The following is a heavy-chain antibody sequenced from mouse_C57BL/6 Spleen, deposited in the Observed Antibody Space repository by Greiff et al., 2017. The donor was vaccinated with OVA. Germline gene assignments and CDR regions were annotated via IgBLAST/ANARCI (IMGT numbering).Heavy chain of an antibody. CDR1: GFNIKDDY. J-gene: IGHJ4*01. Sequence: VQLQQSGAELVRPGASVKLSCTASGFNIKDDYMHWVKQRPEQGLEWIGWIDPENGDTEYASKFQGKATITAATASNTASLHLSSLTSEDTAVYYCTPSPMDYWGQGTSVTVSS. CDR2: IDPENGDT. CDR3: TPSPMDY. V-gene: IGHV14-4*01.